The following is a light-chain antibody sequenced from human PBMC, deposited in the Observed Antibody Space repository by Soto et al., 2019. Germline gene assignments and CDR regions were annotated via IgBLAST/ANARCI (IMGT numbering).Light chain of an antibody. CDR3: QQYNGYSET. CDR2: KAS. CDR1: QSINNW. V-gene: IGKV1-5*03. J-gene: IGKJ2*01. Sequence: DIQMTQSPSTLSASVGDRVTITCRASQSINNWLAWYQQKPGKAPKLLIYKASSLESGVPSRFSGSGSGTEFTLTISSLQPDDFATYYCQQYNGYSETFGQGTKLEIK.